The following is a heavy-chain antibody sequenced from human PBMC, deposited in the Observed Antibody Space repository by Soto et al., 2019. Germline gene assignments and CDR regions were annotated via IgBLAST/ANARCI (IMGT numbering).Heavy chain of an antibody. CDR2: INPSGGST. CDR1: GYTFTSYY. D-gene: IGHD6-13*01. Sequence: ASVKVSCKASGYTFTSYYMHWVRQAPGQGLEWMGIINPSGGSTSYAQKFQGRVTMTRDTSTSTVYMELSSLRSEDTAVYYCARVWESIAAAGTSYYGMDVWGQGTTVTVSS. CDR3: ARVWESIAAAGTSYYGMDV. V-gene: IGHV1-46*01. J-gene: IGHJ6*02.